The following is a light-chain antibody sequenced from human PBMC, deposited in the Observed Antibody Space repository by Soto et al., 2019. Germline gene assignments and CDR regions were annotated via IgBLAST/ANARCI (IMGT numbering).Light chain of an antibody. CDR1: QGISNY. CDR3: QTYDKAPWT. Sequence: DIQMTQSPSSLSASVGDRVTITCRASQGISNYLAWYQQKPGNAPKLLVYAASTLQSGVPSRFSASGSGTDFILTISALQSEDVGTYFCQTYDKAPWTFGPGTKVDIK. J-gene: IGKJ1*01. V-gene: IGKV1-27*01. CDR2: AAS.